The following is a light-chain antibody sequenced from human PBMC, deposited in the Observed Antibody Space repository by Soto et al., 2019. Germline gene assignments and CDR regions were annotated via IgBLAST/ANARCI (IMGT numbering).Light chain of an antibody. CDR2: DAS. Sequence: EIVLTQSPATLSLSPGDRATLSCRASQSVDAYLAWYQQRPGQAPRLLMFDASNRATGTPTRVSGRGSGTAFPLTISSLEPEDFAVYYCQQRSTWSPTFGQGTKVEIK. CDR3: QQRSTWSPT. V-gene: IGKV3-11*01. CDR1: QSVDAY. J-gene: IGKJ1*01.